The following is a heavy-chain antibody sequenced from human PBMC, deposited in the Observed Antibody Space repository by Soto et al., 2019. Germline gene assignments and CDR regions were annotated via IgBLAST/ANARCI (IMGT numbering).Heavy chain of an antibody. J-gene: IGHJ3*02. Sequence: GGSLRLSCAAAGFTFSSYVMHWVRQAPGKGLEWVALIWYDGTIENYSDSVKGRFTISRDNSKSTLYLQMNSLSTEDTAVYYCAREDGAFDIWGQGTMVTVSS. CDR1: GFTFSSYV. CDR3: AREDGAFDI. V-gene: IGHV3-30*04. CDR2: IWYDGTIE.